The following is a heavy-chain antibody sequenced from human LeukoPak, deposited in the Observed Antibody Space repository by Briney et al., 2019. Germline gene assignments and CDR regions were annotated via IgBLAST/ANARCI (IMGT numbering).Heavy chain of an antibody. D-gene: IGHD6-25*01. Sequence: ASVKVSCKASGYTFSSYMMHWVRQAPGQGLEWMGWINTANGYTKYSQKFQGRVTIIRDTSASTVYMELRDLRSEDTTVYYCATDLRMQRPAAWGQGTLVTVSS. CDR1: GYTFSSYM. CDR2: INTANGYT. CDR3: ATDLRMQRPAA. J-gene: IGHJ4*02. V-gene: IGHV1-3*04.